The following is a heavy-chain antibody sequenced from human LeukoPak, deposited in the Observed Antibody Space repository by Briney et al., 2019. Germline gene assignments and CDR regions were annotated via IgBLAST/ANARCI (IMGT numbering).Heavy chain of an antibody. CDR1: GFTFSSYG. CDR2: ISYDGSNK. J-gene: IGHJ4*02. V-gene: IGHV3-30*03. CDR3: ARVSTISMIVVVSNLDY. D-gene: IGHD3-22*01. Sequence: GGSLRLSCAASGFTFSSYGMHWVRQAPGKGLEWVAVISYDGSNKYYADSVKGRFTISRDNSKNTLYLQMNSLRAEDTAVYYCARVSTISMIVVVSNLDYWGQGTLVTVSS.